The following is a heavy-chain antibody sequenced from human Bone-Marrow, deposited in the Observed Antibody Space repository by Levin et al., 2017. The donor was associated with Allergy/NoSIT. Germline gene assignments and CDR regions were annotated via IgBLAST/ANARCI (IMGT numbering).Heavy chain of an antibody. D-gene: IGHD3-10*01. CDR3: ARQVGPDY. CDR2: ISGSGGST. J-gene: IGHJ4*02. Sequence: GGSLRLSCAASGFIFSTYAMTWVRQAPGKGLEWVSAISGSGGSTYYADSVKGRFTMSRDNSKNTLYLQMNSLRAEDTAVYYCARQVGPDYWGQGTLVTVSS. CDR1: GFIFSTYA. V-gene: IGHV3-23*01.